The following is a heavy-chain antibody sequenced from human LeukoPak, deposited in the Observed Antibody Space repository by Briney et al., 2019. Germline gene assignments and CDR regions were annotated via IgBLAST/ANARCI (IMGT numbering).Heavy chain of an antibody. J-gene: IGHJ4*02. CDR3: ARDSPGYLAYDS. V-gene: IGHV3-7*04. D-gene: IGHD1-1*01. Sequence: GSLGLSCAAPGFTFSTYWMTWVRQAPGKGPGWVANIKEDGSATYYVDSVKGRFTISRDNAKKSLYLQMNSLRAEDTAVYYCARDSPGYLAYDSWGQGTLVTVSS. CDR1: GFTFSTYW. CDR2: IKEDGSAT.